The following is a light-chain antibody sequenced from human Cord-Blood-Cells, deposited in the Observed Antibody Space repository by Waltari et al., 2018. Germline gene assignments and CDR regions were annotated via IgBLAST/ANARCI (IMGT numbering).Light chain of an antibody. CDR3: CSYAGSSTWV. J-gene: IGLJ3*02. Sequence: QSALTQPASVSGSPGQSITISCTGTSSDVGSYNLVSWYQQHPGKAPKLMIYEGSKRPSGVSNRFSGSKSGNMASLTISGLQAEDEADYYRCSYAGSSTWVFGGGTKLTVL. CDR1: SSDVGSYNL. V-gene: IGLV2-23*01. CDR2: EGS.